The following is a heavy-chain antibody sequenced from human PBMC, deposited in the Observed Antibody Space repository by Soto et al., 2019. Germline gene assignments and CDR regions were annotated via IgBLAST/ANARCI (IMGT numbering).Heavy chain of an antibody. CDR1: GFTFSCCA. CDR3: VKNRGGGSYKDWSIAP. J-gene: IGHJ2*01. V-gene: IGHV3-23*01. D-gene: IGHD1-26*01. CDR2: IHGDGDYI. Sequence: EVQLLDSGGGLVQPGGSLRLSCAASGFTFSCCAMSWVRQAPGKGLEWVSTIHGDGDYIQYTDSVKGRFTISRDHSRTTLYLQMDSLRGDATAVYSCVKNRGGGSYKDWSIAPWGSGTVVSVSS.